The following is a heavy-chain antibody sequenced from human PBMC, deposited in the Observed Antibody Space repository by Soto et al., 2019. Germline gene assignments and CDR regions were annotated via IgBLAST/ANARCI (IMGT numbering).Heavy chain of an antibody. J-gene: IGHJ6*02. Sequence: GGSLRLSCAASGFTVSSNYMSWVRQAPGKGLEWVSVIYSGGSTYYADSVKGRFTISRDNSKNTMYLQMNSLRAEDTAVYYCAMESYYDISGYYYYYYYYVMDVWGQGTTVTVSS. CDR3: AMESYYDISGYYYYYYYYVMDV. CDR1: GFTVSSNY. CDR2: IYSGGST. V-gene: IGHV3-66*01. D-gene: IGHD3-22*01.